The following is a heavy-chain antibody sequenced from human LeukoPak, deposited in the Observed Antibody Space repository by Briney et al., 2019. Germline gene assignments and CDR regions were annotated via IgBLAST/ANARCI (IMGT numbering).Heavy chain of an antibody. CDR1: GGSISSGGYY. J-gene: IGHJ5*02. D-gene: IGHD2-2*01. V-gene: IGHV4-31*03. CDR2: IYYSGST. CDR3: ARAYCSSTSCYFPHWFDP. Sequence: SQTLSLTCTVSGGSISSGGYYWSWIRQHPGKGLEWIGYIYYSGSTYYNPSLKRRVTISVDTSKNQFSLKLSSVTAADTAVYYCARAYCSSTSCYFPHWFDPWGQGTLVTVSS.